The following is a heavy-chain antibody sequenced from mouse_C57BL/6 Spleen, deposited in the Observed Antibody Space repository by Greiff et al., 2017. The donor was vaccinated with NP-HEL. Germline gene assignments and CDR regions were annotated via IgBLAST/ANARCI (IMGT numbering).Heavy chain of an antibody. CDR3: ARYGAAMDY. CDR1: GYTFTSYW. V-gene: IGHV1-50*01. CDR2: IDPSDSYT. J-gene: IGHJ4*01. Sequence: QVQLKQPGAELVKPGASVKLSCKASGYTFTSYWMQWVKQRPGQGLEWIGEIDPSDSYTNYNQKFKGKATLTVDTSSSTAYMQLSSLTSEDSAVYYCARYGAAMDYWGQGTSVTVSS. D-gene: IGHD1-1*01.